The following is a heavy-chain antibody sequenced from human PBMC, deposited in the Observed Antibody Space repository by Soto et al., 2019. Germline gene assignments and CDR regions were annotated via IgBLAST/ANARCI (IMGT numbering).Heavy chain of an antibody. V-gene: IGHV5-51*01. J-gene: IGHJ4*02. CDR2: IYPGDSDT. D-gene: IGHD2-2*01. CDR1: GYTFSSSW. CDR3: ARDYCSGTTCYEIDY. Sequence: PGESLKISCKGSGYTFSSSWIGWVRQMPGKGLEWMGIIYPGDSDTRYSPSFQGQVTISVDKSISTAYLQWSSLKASDTAMYYCARDYCSGTTCYEIDYWGQGTQVTVSS.